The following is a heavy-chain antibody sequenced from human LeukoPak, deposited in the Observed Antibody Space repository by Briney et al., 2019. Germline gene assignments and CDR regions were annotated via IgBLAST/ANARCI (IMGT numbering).Heavy chain of an antibody. CDR1: GFTFSSYS. Sequence: GGSLRLSCAASGFTFSSYSMNGARQAPGKGLEWVSSISSSSSYIYYADSVKGRFTISRDNAKNSLYLQMNSLRAEDTAVYYCARFIMITFGRPDAFDIWGQGTMVTVSS. J-gene: IGHJ3*02. CDR2: ISSSSSYI. V-gene: IGHV3-21*01. CDR3: ARFIMITFGRPDAFDI. D-gene: IGHD3-16*01.